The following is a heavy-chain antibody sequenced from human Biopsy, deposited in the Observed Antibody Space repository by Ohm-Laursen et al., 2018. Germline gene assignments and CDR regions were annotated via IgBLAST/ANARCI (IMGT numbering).Heavy chain of an antibody. CDR1: GFIFTSVG. V-gene: IGHV3-23*01. CDR3: ARGPSGVATIG. Sequence: SLRLSCAAPGFIFTSVGMTWVRQAPGKGLEWVSGLSGSDGSTGYADSVKGRFTISRDSSKNTLYLQMNSLRVEDTAVYYCARGPSGVATIGRGQGTLVTVSS. J-gene: IGHJ4*02. D-gene: IGHD5-24*01. CDR2: LSGSDGST.